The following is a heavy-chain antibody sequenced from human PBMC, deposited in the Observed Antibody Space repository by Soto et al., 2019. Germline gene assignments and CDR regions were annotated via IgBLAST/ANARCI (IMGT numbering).Heavy chain of an antibody. J-gene: IGHJ4*02. CDR3: ARATGDRGWAWVDY. V-gene: IGHV3-53*01. CDR2: LYSDGTT. Sequence: EVQLVESGGGLIQPGGSLRLSCAASAFSVSTYYMTWVRQPPGKGLEWVSVLYSDGTTYYADSVKGRFTISRDNSKNTRFLQMNPLRADDAAVYYCARATGDRGWAWVDYWGQGTLVTVSS. CDR1: AFSVSTYY. D-gene: IGHD6-19*01.